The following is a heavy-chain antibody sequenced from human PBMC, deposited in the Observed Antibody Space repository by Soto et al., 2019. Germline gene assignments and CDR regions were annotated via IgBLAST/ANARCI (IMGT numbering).Heavy chain of an antibody. CDR1: GSSIGSYH. V-gene: IGHV4-59*01. Sequence: SETLSLTCTVSGSSIGSYHWNWIRQSPGRGLEWIGNIYYSGTTSYNPSLKSRVVISVDTSNNQFPLRLSSVTAADTAVYYCSRGLGGCSGRNWYSSLDVWGQGTTVTVSS. D-gene: IGHD2-15*01. J-gene: IGHJ6*02. CDR2: IYYSGTT. CDR3: SRGLGGCSGRNWYSSLDV.